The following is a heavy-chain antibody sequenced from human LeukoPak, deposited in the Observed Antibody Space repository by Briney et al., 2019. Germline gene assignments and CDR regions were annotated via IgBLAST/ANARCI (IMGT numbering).Heavy chain of an antibody. Sequence: PGGSLRLSCAASGFSFRNYGMHWVRQSPGKGLEWVAVISFDGSIEYYVDSVKGRFTISRDDSTNTLYLQMNSLRAEDTAVYYCAKSVYDRYYGSGSYGTYYFDYWGQGTLVTVSS. D-gene: IGHD3-10*01. CDR2: ISFDGSIE. J-gene: IGHJ4*02. CDR3: AKSVYDRYYGSGSYGTYYFDY. V-gene: IGHV3-30*18. CDR1: GFSFRNYG.